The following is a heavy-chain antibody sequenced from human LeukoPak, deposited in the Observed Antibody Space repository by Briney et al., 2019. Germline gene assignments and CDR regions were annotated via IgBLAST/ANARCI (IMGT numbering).Heavy chain of an antibody. CDR2: FEPEEGEHGET. CDR3: ATDRLEIYALHI. Sequence: ASVKVSCKVSGYSLSDLSIHWVRHVPGKGLEWMGGFEPEEGEHGETIYAQKFEGRLTLTEDTATDTAYMELVSLTSADTAVYYCATDRLEIYALHIWGQGTVVTVSS. CDR1: GYSLSDLS. V-gene: IGHV1-24*01. J-gene: IGHJ3*02. D-gene: IGHD1-1*01.